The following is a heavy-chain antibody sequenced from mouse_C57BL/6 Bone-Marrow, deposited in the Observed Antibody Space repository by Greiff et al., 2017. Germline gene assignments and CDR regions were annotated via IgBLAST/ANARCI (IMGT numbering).Heavy chain of an antibody. J-gene: IGHJ1*03. CDR3: AEVECCYWYVDG. CDR1: GYTFTSYW. CDR2: IHPNSGST. Sequence: VQLQQPGAELVKPGASVKLSCKASGYTFTSYWMHWVKQRPGQGLEWIGMIHPNSGSTNYNEKFKSKATLTVDKSSSAAYMQLSSLTSDNSAVYDCAEVECCYWYVDGWGTGTTVTVSS. D-gene: IGHD1-1*02. V-gene: IGHV1-64*01.